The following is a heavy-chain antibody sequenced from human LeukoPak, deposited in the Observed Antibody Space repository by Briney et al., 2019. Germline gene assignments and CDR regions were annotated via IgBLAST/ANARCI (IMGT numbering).Heavy chain of an antibody. CDR1: GYAFTSYY. D-gene: IGHD3-9*01. CDR3: ARGGDDILTSPYYYYGMDV. CDR2: INPSGGST. J-gene: IGHJ6*04. V-gene: IGHV1-46*01. Sequence: GASVKVSCKASGYAFTSYYMHWVRQASGQGLEWMGIINPSGGSTSYAQKFQGRVTMTRDTSTSTVYMELSSLRSEDTAVYYCARGGDDILTSPYYYYGMDVWGKGTTVTVSS.